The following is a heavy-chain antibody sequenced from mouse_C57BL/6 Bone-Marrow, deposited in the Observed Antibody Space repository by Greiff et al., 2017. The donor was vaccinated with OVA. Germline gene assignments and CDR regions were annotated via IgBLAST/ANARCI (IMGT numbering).Heavy chain of an antibody. V-gene: IGHV1-54*01. CDR3: AVIYYDYLDY. D-gene: IGHD2-4*01. CDR2: INPGSGGT. CDR1: GSAFTNYL. Sequence: VQLQQSGAELVRPGTSVKVSCKASGSAFTNYLIEWVKQRPGQGLEWIGVINPGSGGTNYNEKFKGKATLTADKSSSTAYMQLSSLTSEDSAVYFCAVIYYDYLDYWGQGTTLTVSS. J-gene: IGHJ2*01.